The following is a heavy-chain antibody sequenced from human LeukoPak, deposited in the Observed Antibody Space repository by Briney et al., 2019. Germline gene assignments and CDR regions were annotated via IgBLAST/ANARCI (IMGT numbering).Heavy chain of an antibody. CDR2: INGDGRRI. CDR3: VRDLPRTSGP. D-gene: IGHD3-10*01. Sequence: GGSLRLSCVASGFTFSTAWMHWARQTPGKGLVWVSHINGDGRRINYADDVKGRFTISRDNAKNTLYLQMNSLRVGDTAVYYCVRDLPRTSGPWGQGTLVTVSS. CDR1: GFTFSTAW. V-gene: IGHV3-74*01. J-gene: IGHJ5*02.